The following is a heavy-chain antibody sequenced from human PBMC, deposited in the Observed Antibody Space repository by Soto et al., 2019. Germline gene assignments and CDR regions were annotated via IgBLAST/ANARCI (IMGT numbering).Heavy chain of an antibody. CDR3: ARVSRGVLMAYAIRRDDFDI. CDR2: INHSGST. V-gene: IGHV4-34*01. J-gene: IGHJ3*02. D-gene: IGHD2-8*01. CDR1: VVSFRGYY. Sequence: PSWTLSLSCAFSVVSFRGYYRSWIRQPPGKGLEWIGEINHSGSTNYNPYLKSPVTISLGTSKNHFCLKLTSVTAAHTAVYYCARVSRGVLMAYAIRRDDFDIWGQGTMVTVSS.